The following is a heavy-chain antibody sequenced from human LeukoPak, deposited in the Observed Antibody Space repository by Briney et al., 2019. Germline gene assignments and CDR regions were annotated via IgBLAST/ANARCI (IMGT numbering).Heavy chain of an antibody. CDR1: GFTFSIYA. Sequence: GGSLRLSCAASGFTFSIYAMSWVRQAPGKGLEYVSAISSNGGSTYYANSVKGRFTISRDNSKNTLYLQMGSLRAEDMAVYYCARDSPNYGIHDYWGQGTLVTVSS. D-gene: IGHD4-17*01. J-gene: IGHJ4*02. CDR2: ISSNGGST. CDR3: ARDSPNYGIHDY. V-gene: IGHV3-64*01.